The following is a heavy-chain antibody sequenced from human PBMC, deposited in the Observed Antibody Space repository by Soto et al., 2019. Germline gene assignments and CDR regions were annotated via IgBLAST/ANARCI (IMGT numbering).Heavy chain of an antibody. D-gene: IGHD4-4*01. Sequence: GGSLRLSCAASGFTFSDHYMDWVRQAPGKGLEWVGRSRDKANSYTTEYAASVKGRFTISRDDSKNSLYLQMNSLITEDTAVYYCARAKPSSNRYFDYWGQGTLVTVSS. V-gene: IGHV3-72*01. CDR2: SRDKANSYTT. J-gene: IGHJ4*02. CDR3: ARAKPSSNRYFDY. CDR1: GFTFSDHY.